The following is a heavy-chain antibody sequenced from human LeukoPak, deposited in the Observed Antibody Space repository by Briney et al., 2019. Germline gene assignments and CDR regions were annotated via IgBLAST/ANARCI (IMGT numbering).Heavy chain of an antibody. J-gene: IGHJ4*02. CDR1: GYSISSGYY. CDR2: IYYSGST. V-gene: IGHV4-38-2*02. Sequence: SETLSLTCTVSGYSISSGYYWGWIRQPPGKGLEWIGSIYYSGSTYYNPSLKSRVTISVDTSKNQFSLKLSSVTAADTAVYYCASSLARYYDSSGYLGVWGQGTLVTVSS. D-gene: IGHD3-22*01. CDR3: ASSLARYYDSSGYLGV.